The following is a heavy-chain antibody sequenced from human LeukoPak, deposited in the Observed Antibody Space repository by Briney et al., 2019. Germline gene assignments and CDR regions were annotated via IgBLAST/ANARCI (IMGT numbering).Heavy chain of an antibody. D-gene: IGHD2/OR15-2a*01. CDR1: GNYW. V-gene: IGHV3-74*01. Sequence: GGSLRLSCAASGNYWMHWVRQVPGKGLVWVSHINSDGSWTSYADSVKGRFTISKDNAKNTVYLQMNSLRAEDTAVYYCVSFYEAYWGRGTLVTVSS. CDR3: VSFYEAY. J-gene: IGHJ4*02. CDR2: INSDGSWT.